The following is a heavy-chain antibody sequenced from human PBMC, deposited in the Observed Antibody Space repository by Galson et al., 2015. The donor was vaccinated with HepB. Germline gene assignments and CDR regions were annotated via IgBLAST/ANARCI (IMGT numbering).Heavy chain of an antibody. V-gene: IGHV1-46*01. Sequence: SVKVSCKASGYTFTSYYMHWVRQAPGQGLEWMGIINPSGGSTSYARKFQGRVTMTRDTSTSTVYMELSSLRSEDTAVYYCARDLVPAATTAGYYYYYGMDVWGQGTLVTVSS. CDR3: ARDLVPAATTAGYYYYYGMDV. CDR2: INPSGGST. J-gene: IGHJ6*02. CDR1: GYTFTSYY. D-gene: IGHD2-2*01.